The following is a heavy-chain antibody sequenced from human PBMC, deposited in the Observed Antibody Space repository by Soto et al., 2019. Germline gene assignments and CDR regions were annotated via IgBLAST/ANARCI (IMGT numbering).Heavy chain of an antibody. CDR3: TRGPPKWGFDY. D-gene: IGHD1-26*01. CDR1: EYTFTNYD. Sequence: QEQLVQSGAEVKEPGASVKVSCKASEYTFTNYDINWVRQATGQGLEWMGWMSPNSGDTGYAQKFQGRVTMTRDTSISTAYMELRSLRSEDTAVYFWTRGPPKWGFDYWGQGTLVTVSS. V-gene: IGHV1-8*01. CDR2: MSPNSGDT. J-gene: IGHJ4*02.